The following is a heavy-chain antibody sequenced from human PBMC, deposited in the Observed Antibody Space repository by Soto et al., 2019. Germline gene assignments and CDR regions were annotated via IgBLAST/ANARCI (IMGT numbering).Heavy chain of an antibody. D-gene: IGHD4-17*01. V-gene: IGHV3-23*01. CDR2: ISGSGAST. Sequence: EVQVLESGGGLVQPGGSLRLSCAASGFTFSSYAMSWVRQAPGKGLEWVSAISGSGASTYYADSVKGRFTISRDNSKNTLYLQMNSLRAEDTAVYYCAKAGWGYGDYYSYYYMDVWGKGTTVTVSS. J-gene: IGHJ6*03. CDR3: AKAGWGYGDYYSYYYMDV. CDR1: GFTFSSYA.